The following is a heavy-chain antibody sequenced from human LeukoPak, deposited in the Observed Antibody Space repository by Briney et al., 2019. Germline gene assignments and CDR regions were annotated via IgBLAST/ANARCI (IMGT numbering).Heavy chain of an antibody. CDR2: IIPIFGTA. CDR1: GGTFSSYA. CDR3: ARENVEMATIFFDY. V-gene: IGHV1-69*05. J-gene: IGHJ4*02. Sequence: SVKVSCKATGGTFSSYAISWVRQAPGQGLEWMGGIIPIFGTANYAQKFQGRVTITTDESTSTAYMELSSLRSEDTAVYYCARENVEMATIFFDYWGQGTLVTVSS. D-gene: IGHD5-24*01.